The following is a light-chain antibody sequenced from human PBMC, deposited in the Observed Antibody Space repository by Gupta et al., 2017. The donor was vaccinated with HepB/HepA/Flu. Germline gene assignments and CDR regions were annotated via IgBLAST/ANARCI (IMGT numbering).Light chain of an antibody. V-gene: IGKV1-8*01. CDR1: QDVSSF. CDR3: LRYYGHPRT. CDR2: SAS. J-gene: IGKJ1*01. Sequence: AILMTQSTSSLSAFTGDRVTISCRASQDVSSFLAWYQQRRVIAPKLLIHSASNLQSGVPSRFSGSGSGSEFTLTIRSLNSEHFATYYCLRYYGHPRTFGQGTKLEVK.